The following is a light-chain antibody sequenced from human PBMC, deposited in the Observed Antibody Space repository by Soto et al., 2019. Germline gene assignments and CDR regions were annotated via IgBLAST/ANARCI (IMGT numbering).Light chain of an antibody. Sequence: EIVVTQSPATLSLSPGERATLSCRASQSVSSDLAWYQQKPGQAPRLLIYDASNRATGIPARFSGSGSGTDFTLTISSLEPEDFAVYYCQQRSRTFGQGTKVEIK. CDR3: QQRSRT. CDR1: QSVSSD. CDR2: DAS. J-gene: IGKJ1*01. V-gene: IGKV3-11*01.